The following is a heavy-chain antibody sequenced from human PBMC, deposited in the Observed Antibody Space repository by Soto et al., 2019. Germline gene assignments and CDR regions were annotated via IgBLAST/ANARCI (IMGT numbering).Heavy chain of an antibody. CDR1: GFDFSSYG. Sequence: PVGSLRLSCSASGFDFSSYGIHWVRQAPGKGLEYVSAISSDGGSTYYADSVKGRFTISRDNSKNTLFLQMNSLRAEDTAIYYCAKKVNSGPGSQYFDYWGQGTLVTVSS. V-gene: IGHV3-64*04. CDR2: ISSDGGST. D-gene: IGHD3-10*01. CDR3: AKKVNSGPGSQYFDY. J-gene: IGHJ4*02.